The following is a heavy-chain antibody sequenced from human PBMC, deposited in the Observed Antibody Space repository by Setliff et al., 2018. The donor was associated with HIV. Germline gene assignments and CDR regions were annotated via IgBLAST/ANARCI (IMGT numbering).Heavy chain of an antibody. D-gene: IGHD5-12*01. J-gene: IGHJ5*02. CDR1: GYTFTSYA. CDR2: VNTGNGNT. V-gene: IGHV1-3*04. CDR3: ARGRGYSGYDYSWFDP. Sequence: ASVKVSCKTSGYTFTSYAIHWVRQAPGQRLEWMGWVNTGNGNTKYSQKVQGRVTITRDTSAGTAYMELSSLTSKDTAVYYCARGRGYSGYDYSWFDPWGQGTLVTVS.